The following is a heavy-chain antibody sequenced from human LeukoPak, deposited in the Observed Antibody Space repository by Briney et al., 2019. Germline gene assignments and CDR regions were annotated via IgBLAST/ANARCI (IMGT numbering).Heavy chain of an antibody. CDR3: ARKHSSGSYFDY. CDR2: INHSGST. CDR1: GGSFSDYY. Sequence: PSETLSLTCAVYGGSFSDYYWSWIRQPPEKGLEWIGEINHSGSTNYNPSLKSRVTISVDTSKNQFSLKLSSVTAADTAVYYCARKHSSGSYFDYWGQGTLVTVSS. J-gene: IGHJ4*02. V-gene: IGHV4-34*01. D-gene: IGHD3-22*01.